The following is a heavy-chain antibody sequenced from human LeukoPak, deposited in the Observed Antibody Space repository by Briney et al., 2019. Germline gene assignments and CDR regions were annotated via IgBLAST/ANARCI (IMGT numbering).Heavy chain of an antibody. CDR3: ARDRHQFGRLWYMDV. Sequence: PGGSLRLSCAGSGFLLSNYWMSWVRQAPGKGLEWVANLKYDGSEGHYVDSVKGRFTIHRDNAKNFLYLQMNSLRDEDTAVYYCARDRHQFGRLWYMDVWGRGPTVAVSS. D-gene: IGHD2-15*01. V-gene: IGHV3-7*01. CDR2: LKYDGSEG. CDR1: GFLLSNYW. J-gene: IGHJ6*04.